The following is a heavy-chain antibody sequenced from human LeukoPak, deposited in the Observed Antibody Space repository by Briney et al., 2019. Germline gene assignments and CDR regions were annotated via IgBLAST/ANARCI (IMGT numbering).Heavy chain of an antibody. V-gene: IGHV3-48*01. CDR1: GFTVSSNY. D-gene: IGHD3-3*01. CDR3: ARVGYYDFWSGPYYFDY. Sequence: PGGSLRLSCAASGFTVSSNYMNWVRQAPGKGLEWVSYISSSSSTIYYADSVKGRFTISRDNAKNSLYLQMNSLRAEDTAVYYCARVGYYDFWSGPYYFDYWGQGTLVTVSS. CDR2: ISSSSSTI. J-gene: IGHJ4*02.